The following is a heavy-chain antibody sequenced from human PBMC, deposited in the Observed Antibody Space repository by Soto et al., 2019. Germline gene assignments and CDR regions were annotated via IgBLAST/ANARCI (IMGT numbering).Heavy chain of an antibody. CDR3: ARVGYSSFYFDY. D-gene: IGHD6-6*01. CDR2: ISSSGSTI. CDR1: GFTFSDYY. J-gene: IGHJ4*02. Sequence: LSLTCAASGFTFSDYYMSWIRQAPGKGLEWVSYISSSGSTIYYADSVKGRFTISRDNAKNSLYLQMNSLRAEDTAVYYCARVGYSSFYFDYWGQGTLVTVSS. V-gene: IGHV3-11*01.